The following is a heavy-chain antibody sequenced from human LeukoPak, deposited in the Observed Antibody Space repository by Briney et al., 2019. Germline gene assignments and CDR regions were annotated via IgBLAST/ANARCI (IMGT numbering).Heavy chain of an antibody. CDR1: GFTFSSYN. Sequence: GGSLRLSCAASGFTFSSYNVNWVRQAPGKGLEWVANIKQDGSEKYYVDSVKGRFTISRDNAKNSLYLQMNSLRAEDTAVCYCARDGYYYGSGSYNFDYWGQGTLVTVSS. J-gene: IGHJ4*02. CDR2: IKQDGSEK. V-gene: IGHV3-7*01. D-gene: IGHD3-10*01. CDR3: ARDGYYYGSGSYNFDY.